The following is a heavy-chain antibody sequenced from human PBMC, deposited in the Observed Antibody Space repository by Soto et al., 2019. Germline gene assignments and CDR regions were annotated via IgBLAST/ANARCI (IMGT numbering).Heavy chain of an antibody. V-gene: IGHV4-59*08. D-gene: IGHD2-2*01. CDR3: ARHAPYCSSTSHCAYGMDV. CDR1: GGSISSYC. J-gene: IGHJ6*02. CDR2: IYYSGST. Sequence: TSETLSLTCTVSGGSISSYCWSWIRQPPGKGLEWIGYIYYSGSTHYNPSLKSRVTISVDTSKNQFSLKLSSVTAADTAVYYCARHAPYCSSTSHCAYGMDVWGQGTTVTVSS.